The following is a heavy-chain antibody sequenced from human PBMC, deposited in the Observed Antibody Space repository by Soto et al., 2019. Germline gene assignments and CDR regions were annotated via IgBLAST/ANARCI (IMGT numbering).Heavy chain of an antibody. CDR2: TIPILSMS. J-gene: IGHJ4*02. Sequence: QVHLVQSGAELRKPGSSVRVSCKASGDTFNSYTINWVRQAPGLGLEWMGRTIPILSMSNYALKFQGRLTITADKSTSTAYMGLSSRRSEDTAIYDCATSYGSGSQAFDYWGQGALVTVSS. CDR1: GDTFNSYT. D-gene: IGHD3-10*01. V-gene: IGHV1-69*02. CDR3: ATSYGSGSQAFDY.